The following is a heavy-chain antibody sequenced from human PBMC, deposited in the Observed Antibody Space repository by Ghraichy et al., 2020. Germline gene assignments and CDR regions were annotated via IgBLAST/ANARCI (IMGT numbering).Heavy chain of an antibody. CDR3: AILASSDVDV. V-gene: IGHV4-30-2*01. J-gene: IGHJ6*02. CDR1: GGPISSGPYS. CDR2: IYHSGPA. D-gene: IGHD3-3*01. Sequence: TLSLTCAVSGGPISSGPYSWTWLRQPPGKGLEWIGYIYHSGPAYYTPSLETRVTISVDNFENQFSLQLTSVTAADAAVYYCAILASSDVDVWGPGIAVTVSS.